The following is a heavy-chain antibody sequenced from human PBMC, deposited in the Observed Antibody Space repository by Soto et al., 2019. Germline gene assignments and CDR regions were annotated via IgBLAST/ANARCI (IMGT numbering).Heavy chain of an antibody. J-gene: IGHJ3*02. D-gene: IGHD2-15*01. V-gene: IGHV4-31*03. CDR3: ARDQIRYCSGGSCYGKGIGACEI. CDR1: GGSISSGGYY. CDR2: IYYSGST. Sequence: QVQLQESGPGLVKPSQTLSLTCTVSGGSISSGGYYWSWIRQHPGKGLEWIGYIYYSGSTYYNPSLKSRVTISVDTSKNQCSLKLSSVTAADTAVYYCARDQIRYCSGGSCYGKGIGACEIWCQGTMGPGSS.